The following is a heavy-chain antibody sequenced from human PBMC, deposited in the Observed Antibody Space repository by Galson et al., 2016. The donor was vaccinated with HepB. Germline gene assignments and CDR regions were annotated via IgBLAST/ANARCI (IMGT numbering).Heavy chain of an antibody. CDR2: IWYDGSNK. V-gene: IGHV3-33*01. CDR3: ARDLRGMIRFFDWSTHFDS. J-gene: IGHJ4*02. Sequence: SLRLSCAASGFIFSSYGMHWVRQAPGKGLEWVAVIWYDGSNKYYADSVKGRFTISRDNSKNTLYLQMNSLRAEDTAVYYCARDLRGMIRFFDWSTHFDSWGQGTLVTVSS. D-gene: IGHD3-9*01. CDR1: GFIFSSYG.